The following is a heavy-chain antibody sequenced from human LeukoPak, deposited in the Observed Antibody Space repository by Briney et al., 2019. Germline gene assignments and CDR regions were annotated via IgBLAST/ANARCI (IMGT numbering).Heavy chain of an antibody. V-gene: IGHV1-18*01. CDR3: ARDVDIVVVPAAFDP. Sequence: ASVKVSCKASGYTFTSYGISWVRQAPGQGLEWMGWISAYNGNTNYAQKLQGRVTMTTDTSTSTAYMELRSLRSDDTAVYYCARDVDIVVVPAAFDPWGQGTLVTVPS. J-gene: IGHJ5*02. CDR2: ISAYNGNT. CDR1: GYTFTSYG. D-gene: IGHD2-2*03.